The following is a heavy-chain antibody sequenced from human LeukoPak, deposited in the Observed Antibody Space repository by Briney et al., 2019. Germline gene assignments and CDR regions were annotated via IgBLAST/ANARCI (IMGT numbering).Heavy chain of an antibody. V-gene: IGHV1-3*01. CDR2: INAGNGNT. CDR1: GYTFTSYA. Sequence: GASVKVSCKASGYTFTSYAIHWVRQAPGQRLEWMGWINAGNGNTKYSQKFQGRVTITRGTSASTVYMELSSLRSEDTAVYYCARPNYYDSNGYPNWFDPWGQGTLVTVSS. CDR3: ARPNYYDSNGYPNWFDP. J-gene: IGHJ5*02. D-gene: IGHD3-22*01.